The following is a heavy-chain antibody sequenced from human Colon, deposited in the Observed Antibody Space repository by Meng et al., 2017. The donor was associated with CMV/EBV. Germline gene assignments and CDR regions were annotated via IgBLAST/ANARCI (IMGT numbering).Heavy chain of an antibody. Sequence: SETLSPTCAVSGASTGTNYWSWVRQPPGKGLEWVGYIFYRGTIQYNPSLKSRVTISVDTSTNQVSLKLTAVTAGDTAVYYCARMPGASVGFDYWGQGALVTVSS. CDR1: GASTGTNY. CDR2: IFYRGTI. D-gene: IGHD5/OR15-5a*01. CDR3: ARMPGASVGFDY. V-gene: IGHV4-59*01. J-gene: IGHJ4*02.